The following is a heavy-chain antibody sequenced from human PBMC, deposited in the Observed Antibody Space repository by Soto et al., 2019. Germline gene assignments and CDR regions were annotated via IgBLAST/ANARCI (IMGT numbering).Heavy chain of an antibody. J-gene: IGHJ4*02. D-gene: IGHD6-19*01. CDR3: ARRGGVAGLHC. CDR1: GFTFSSYW. CDR2: INSDGSST. Sequence: EVQLVESGGGLVQPGGSLRVSCAASGFTFSSYWMHWVRQAPGKGLVWVSRINSDGSSTSYADSVKGRFTISRDNAKNTVDFAVNSLRAVDTAIYYCARRGGVAGLHCGGQGTPLTVSS. V-gene: IGHV3-74*01.